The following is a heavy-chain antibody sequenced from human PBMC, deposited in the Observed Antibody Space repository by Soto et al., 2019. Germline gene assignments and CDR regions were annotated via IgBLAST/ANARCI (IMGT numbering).Heavy chain of an antibody. CDR2: IIPIFGTA. CDR3: AREPLRTVVTRSYFDY. V-gene: IGHV1-69*12. D-gene: IGHD2-21*02. Sequence: QVQLVQSGAEVKKPGSSVKVSCKASGGTFSGYAISWVRQAPGQGLEWMGGIIPIFGTANYAQKFQGRVTITADESTSTAYMELSSLRSEDTAVYYCAREPLRTVVTRSYFDYWGQGTLVTVSS. J-gene: IGHJ4*02. CDR1: GGTFSGYA.